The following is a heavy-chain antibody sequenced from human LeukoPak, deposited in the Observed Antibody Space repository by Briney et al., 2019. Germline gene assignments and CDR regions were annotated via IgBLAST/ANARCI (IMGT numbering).Heavy chain of an antibody. J-gene: IGHJ4*02. CDR3: VREGEGPLSKDFDY. CDR2: IGPHSTFT. Sequence: ASMKVSCKSSGFTFTDHYIHWVRQGPGQGLEWMGYIGPHSTFTSSPQEFQGRVTMTRDASMSTAYMELTKLTSDDTAVYYCVREGEGPLSKDFDYWGQGTLVTVSS. V-gene: IGHV1-2*02. D-gene: IGHD2/OR15-2a*01. CDR1: GFTFTDHY.